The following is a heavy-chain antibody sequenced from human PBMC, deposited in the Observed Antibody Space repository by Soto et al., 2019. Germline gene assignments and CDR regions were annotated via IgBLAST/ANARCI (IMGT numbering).Heavy chain of an antibody. CDR3: ARGPHYDFWSGPDFDY. CDR1: GGSISSYY. Sequence: PSETLSLTCTVSGGSISSYYWSWIRQPPGKGLEWIGYIYYSGSTNYNPSLKSRVTISVDTSKNQFSLKLSSVTAADTAVYYCARGPHYDFWSGPDFDYWGQGTLGTVSS. CDR2: IYYSGST. D-gene: IGHD3-3*01. V-gene: IGHV4-59*01. J-gene: IGHJ4*02.